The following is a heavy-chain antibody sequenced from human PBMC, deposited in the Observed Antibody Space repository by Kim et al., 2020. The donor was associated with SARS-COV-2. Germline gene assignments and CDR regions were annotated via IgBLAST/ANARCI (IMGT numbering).Heavy chain of an antibody. CDR3: AALDTVQVPGGI. D-gene: IGHD3-10*01. V-gene: IGHV3-7*01. J-gene: IGHJ4*02. Sequence: YVDSVKGRCTMSRDNAKNSLYLQMSSLSTEDTAIYYCAALDTVQVPGGIWGQGTLVTVSS.